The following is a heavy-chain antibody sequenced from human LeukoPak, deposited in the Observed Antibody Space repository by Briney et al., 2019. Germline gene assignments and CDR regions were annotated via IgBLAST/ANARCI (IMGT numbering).Heavy chain of an antibody. CDR3: ARDTTGETFDI. D-gene: IGHD3-10*01. V-gene: IGHV3-20*01. CDR2: INWNGGST. Sequence: RPGGSLRLSCAASGFTFSSYAMSWVRQAPGKGLEWVSGINWNGGSTGYADSVKGRFTISRDNAKNSLYLQMNSLRAEDTALYHCARDTTGETFDIWGQGTMVTVSS. J-gene: IGHJ3*02. CDR1: GFTFSSYA.